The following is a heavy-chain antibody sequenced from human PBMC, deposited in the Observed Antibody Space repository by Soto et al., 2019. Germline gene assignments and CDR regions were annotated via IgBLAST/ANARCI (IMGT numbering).Heavy chain of an antibody. J-gene: IGHJ6*02. CDR2: IYYSGST. CDR1: GGSISSGGYY. Sequence: QVQLQESGPGLVKPSQTLSLTCTVSGGSISSGGYYWSWIRQHPGKGLEWIGYIYYSGSTYYNPSLKIRVTISVDTSKNQFSLKLSSVTAADTAVYYCARDDYGGAYYYYGMDVWGQGTTATVSS. V-gene: IGHV4-31*03. D-gene: IGHD4-17*01. CDR3: ARDDYGGAYYYYGMDV.